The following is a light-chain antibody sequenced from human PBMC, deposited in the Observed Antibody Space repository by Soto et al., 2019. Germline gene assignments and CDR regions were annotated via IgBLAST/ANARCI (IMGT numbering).Light chain of an antibody. Sequence: DIQMTQSPSSLSASVGDRVTITCRASQGVSGYLHGYQVKPGKAPKLLIYNAASLQSGVPSRFSGSGYGTGFTLTISSLQPEDFATYYCQQSYSTPPYTFGQGTKLEI. CDR3: QQSYSTPPYT. CDR1: QGVSGY. CDR2: NAA. J-gene: IGKJ2*01. V-gene: IGKV1-39*01.